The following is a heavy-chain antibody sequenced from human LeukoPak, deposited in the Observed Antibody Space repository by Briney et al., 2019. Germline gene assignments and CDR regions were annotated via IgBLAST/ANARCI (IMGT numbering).Heavy chain of an antibody. CDR2: INGDGSST. Sequence: GGSLRLSCAASGFTFSSYWMHWVRQAPGKGLVWVSRINGDGSSTTYADSVKGRFTISRDNAKNTLYMQMNSLRAEDTAVYYCARGGTDDDFDIWGQGTMVTVPS. CDR3: ARGGTDDDFDI. V-gene: IGHV3-74*01. J-gene: IGHJ3*02. D-gene: IGHD1-26*01. CDR1: GFTFSSYW.